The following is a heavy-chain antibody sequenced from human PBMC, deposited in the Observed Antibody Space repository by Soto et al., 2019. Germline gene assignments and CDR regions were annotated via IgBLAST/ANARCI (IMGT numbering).Heavy chain of an antibody. J-gene: IGHJ4*02. CDR3: ARDPGDNGSGGYWSICAY. V-gene: IGHV3-33*01. CDR1: AVTCSSYG. Sequence: AGGLLRHSYAAAAVTCSSYGVHRIRQATGKGLEWVAVICYDGSTKYYADSVKGRFTITRDNSKNTRYLQMDRLRAEDTAVYYCARDPGDNGSGGYWSICAYRGQGTRDTGS. CDR2: ICYDGSTK. D-gene: IGHD6-19*01.